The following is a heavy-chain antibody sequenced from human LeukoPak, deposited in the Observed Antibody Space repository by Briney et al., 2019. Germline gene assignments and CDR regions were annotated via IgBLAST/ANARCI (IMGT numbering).Heavy chain of an antibody. Sequence: ASVKVSCKASGYTFTSYGISWVRQAPGQGLEWMGWISAYNGNTNHAQKLQGRVTMTTDTSTSTAYMELRSLRSDDTAVYYCARDPYDILTGYYTLDAFDIWGQGTMVTVSS. J-gene: IGHJ3*02. D-gene: IGHD3-9*01. CDR2: ISAYNGNT. V-gene: IGHV1-18*04. CDR1: GYTFTSYG. CDR3: ARDPYDILTGYYTLDAFDI.